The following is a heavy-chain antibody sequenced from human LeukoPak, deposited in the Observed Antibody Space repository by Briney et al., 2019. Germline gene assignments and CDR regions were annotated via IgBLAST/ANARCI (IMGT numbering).Heavy chain of an antibody. D-gene: IGHD1-7*01. J-gene: IGHJ4*02. Sequence: GGSLRLSCAASGFTFSSYAMSWVRQAPGKGLEWVSTFSGSGGSTHYADSVKGRFTISRDNAKNSLYLQMNSLRAEDTAVYYCARPLTGTTSLDYWGQGTLVTVSS. CDR2: FSGSGGST. CDR1: GFTFSSYA. V-gene: IGHV3-23*01. CDR3: ARPLTGTTSLDY.